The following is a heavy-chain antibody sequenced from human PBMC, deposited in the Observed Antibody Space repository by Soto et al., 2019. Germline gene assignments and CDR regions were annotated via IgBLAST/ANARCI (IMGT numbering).Heavy chain of an antibody. J-gene: IGHJ6*02. CDR2: ISSRSDI. D-gene: IGHD2-2*02. Sequence: PGGSLRLSCVGSGFTFSTYSINWVRQAPGKGLDWVSSISSRSDIYYADSVKGRFTISRDNAKNSVSLQMNSLRAEDTAVYYCAREYTAWPLAYGLDVWGQGTTVTVPS. V-gene: IGHV3-21*01. CDR1: GFTFSTYS. CDR3: AREYTAWPLAYGLDV.